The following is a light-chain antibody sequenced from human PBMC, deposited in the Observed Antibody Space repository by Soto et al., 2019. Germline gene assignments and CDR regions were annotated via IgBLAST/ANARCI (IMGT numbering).Light chain of an antibody. CDR3: QQYNSNSWT. CDR1: QSISRW. Sequence: DIQMTHSPSTLSASVGARVTITYRANQSISRWLAWHQQKPGKAPKLLFYKASSCESGVPSRFSGSGSGTEFTLTISSLQTDDCANYYCQQYNSNSWTFGQGTKVEIK. V-gene: IGKV1-5*03. J-gene: IGKJ1*01. CDR2: KAS.